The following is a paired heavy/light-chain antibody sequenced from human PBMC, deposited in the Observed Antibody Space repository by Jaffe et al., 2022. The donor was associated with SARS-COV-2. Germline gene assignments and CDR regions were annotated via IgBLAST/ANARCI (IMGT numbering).Light chain of an antibody. CDR2: SAS. J-gene: IGKJ2*01. V-gene: IGKV1-6*02. Sequence: AIQVTQSPSSLSASVGDRVTITCRTSQGVRDDLSWYLQRPGRAPKLLIYSASTLQSGVPSRFRGSGSGTEFALTISNLQPEDFGTYFCLQDNIYPYTFGPGTKLEIK. CDR1: QGVRDD. CDR3: LQDNIYPYT.
Heavy chain of an antibody. CDR2: IHYSGGT. CDR1: GDSISSTVSGGYY. D-gene: IGHD2-2*01. V-gene: IGHV4-61*03. J-gene: IGHJ4*02. Sequence: QVHLQESGPGLVRPSETLSLTCSVSGDSISSTVSGGYYWSWVRQPPGKGLEWIGYIHYSGGTNFSPSLKSRLTMSVDTSNNRFSLKLTSLTAADTAVYYCGRGHCITTNCPLDSWGQGTLVTVSS. CDR3: GRGHCITTNCPLDS.